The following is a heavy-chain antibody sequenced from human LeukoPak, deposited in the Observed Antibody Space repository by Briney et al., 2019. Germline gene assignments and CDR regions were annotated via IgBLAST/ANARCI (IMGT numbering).Heavy chain of an antibody. D-gene: IGHD3-9*01. Sequence: WVRQAPGKGLEWIGSIYYSGSTYYNPSLKSRVTISVDTSKNQFSLKLSSVTAADTAVYYCARRFHSSLTGYQIDYWGQGTLVTVSS. V-gene: IGHV4-39*01. CDR2: IYYSGST. J-gene: IGHJ4*02. CDR3: ARRFHSSLTGYQIDY.